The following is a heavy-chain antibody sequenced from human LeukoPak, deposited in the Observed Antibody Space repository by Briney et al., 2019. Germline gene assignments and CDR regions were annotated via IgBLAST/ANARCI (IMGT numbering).Heavy chain of an antibody. V-gene: IGHV1-18*01. Sequence: GASVKVSCKASGYTLTSYGISWVRQAPGQGLEWMGWISAYNGNTRYAQKLQGRVTMTTDSSTSTAYMELRSLRSDDTAVYYCARVGWLVELRWFDPWGQGTLVTVSS. CDR3: ARVGWLVELRWFDP. J-gene: IGHJ5*02. CDR2: ISAYNGNT. CDR1: GYTLTSYG. D-gene: IGHD6-19*01.